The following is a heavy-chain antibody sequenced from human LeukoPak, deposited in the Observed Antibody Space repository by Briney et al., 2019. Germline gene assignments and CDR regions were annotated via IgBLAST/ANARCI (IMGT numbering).Heavy chain of an antibody. D-gene: IGHD6-13*01. CDR3: ARAAAGGTTNWFDP. CDR1: GYTFTSYG. Sequence: ASVKVSCKASGYTFTSYGISWVRQAPGQGLEWMGWISAYNGNTNYAQKLQGRVTLTTDTSTTTAYMELRSLRSDDTAVYYCARAAAGGTTNWFDPRGQGTLVTVSS. CDR2: ISAYNGNT. V-gene: IGHV1-18*01. J-gene: IGHJ5*02.